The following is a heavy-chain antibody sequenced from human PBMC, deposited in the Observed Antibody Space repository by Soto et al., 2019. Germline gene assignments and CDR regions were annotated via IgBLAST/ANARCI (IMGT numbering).Heavy chain of an antibody. CDR3: ARDPRRCSSTSCYIIPGYYYYGMDV. CDR2: IKQGGSEK. Sequence: GGSLRLSYAASGITFNTYWMSWVRQAPGKGLEWVANIKQGGSEKYYVDSVKGRFTISRDNAKNSLYLQMNSLRAEDTAVYYCARDPRRCSSTSCYIIPGYYYYGMDVWGQGTTVTVSS. V-gene: IGHV3-7*01. D-gene: IGHD2-2*02. CDR1: GITFNTYW. J-gene: IGHJ6*02.